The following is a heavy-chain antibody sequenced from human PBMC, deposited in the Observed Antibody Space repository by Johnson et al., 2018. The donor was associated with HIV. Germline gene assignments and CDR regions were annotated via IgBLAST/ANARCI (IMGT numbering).Heavy chain of an antibody. CDR2: IWYDGSNN. CDR1: GFTFSSYG. D-gene: IGHD4-23*01. Sequence: QVQLVESGGGVVQPGGSLRLSCAASGFTFSSYGMHWVRQAPGKGLEWVAVIWYDGSNNNYVDSVKGRFTISRDNSKNTLYLQMNSLRAEDTAVYYWAKVGATVITPRGEAFDIWGQGTMVTVSS. J-gene: IGHJ3*02. V-gene: IGHV3-33*06. CDR3: AKVGATVITPRGEAFDI.